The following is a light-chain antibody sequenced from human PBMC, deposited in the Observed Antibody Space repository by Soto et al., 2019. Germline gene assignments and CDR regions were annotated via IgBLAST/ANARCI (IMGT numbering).Light chain of an antibody. CDR2: VVN. V-gene: IGLV2-18*02. CDR3: NSFTTSSTYV. Sequence: QSALTQPASASGSPGQAITISCTGTSSDIGGYNRVSWYQQPPGTAPKLIIYVVNNRPSGVPDRFSGSKSGNTASLTISGLQAEDDADYYCNSFTTSSTYVFGTGTKLTVL. CDR1: SSDIGGYNR. J-gene: IGLJ1*01.